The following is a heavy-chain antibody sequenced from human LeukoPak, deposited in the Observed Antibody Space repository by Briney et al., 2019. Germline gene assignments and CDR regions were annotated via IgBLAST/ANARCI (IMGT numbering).Heavy chain of an antibody. J-gene: IGHJ6*02. D-gene: IGHD5-18*01. CDR3: AGFRIQLWSPFYYYGMDV. CDR2: IYYSGST. V-gene: IGHV4-31*03. CDR1: GGSISSGGYY. Sequence: SQTLSLTCTVSGGSISSGGYYWSWIRQHPGTGLEWIGYIYYSGSTYYNPSLKSRVTISVDTSKNQFSLKLSSVTAADTAVYYCAGFRIQLWSPFYYYGMDVWGQGTTVTVSS.